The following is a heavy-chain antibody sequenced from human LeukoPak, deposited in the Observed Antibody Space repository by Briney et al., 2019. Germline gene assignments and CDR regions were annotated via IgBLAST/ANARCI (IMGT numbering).Heavy chain of an antibody. CDR2: MYYSGSA. CDR1: GDSISSYY. D-gene: IGHD2/OR15-2a*01. Sequence: SETLSLTCTVSGDSISSYYWSWIRQPPGKGLGWIGQMYYSGSAKYNPSLRSRATTSVDTSKNQFSLKLSSVTAADTAVYYCARSLKSNSRDAFDIWGQGTMVTVSS. V-gene: IGHV4-59*01. J-gene: IGHJ3*02. CDR3: ARSLKSNSRDAFDI.